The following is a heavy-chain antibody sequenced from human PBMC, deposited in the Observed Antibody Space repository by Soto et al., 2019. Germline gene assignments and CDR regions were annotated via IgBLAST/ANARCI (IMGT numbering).Heavy chain of an antibody. V-gene: IGHV4-34*01. CDR3: ARLGILPGYPFSSHSTMAV. D-gene: IGHD3-9*01. CDR2: INHSGST. CDR1: GGSGGSFSGYY. Sequence: SETLSLTCAVYGGSGGSFSGYYWSWIRQPPGKGLEWIGEINHSGSTNYNPSLKSRVTISVDTSKNQFSLKLSSVTAADTAVYYCARLGILPGYPFSSHSTMAVWGQGPTVT. J-gene: IGHJ6*02.